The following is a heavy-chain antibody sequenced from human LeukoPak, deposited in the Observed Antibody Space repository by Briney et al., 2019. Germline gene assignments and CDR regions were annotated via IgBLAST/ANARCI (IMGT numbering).Heavy chain of an antibody. J-gene: IGHJ4*02. V-gene: IGHV4-59*01. CDR3: AGGYSYGKKDY. Sequence: SETLSLTCTVSGGSISSYYWSWIRQPPGKGLEWIGYIYCSGSTNYNPSLKSRVTISVDTSKNQFSLKLSSVTAADTAVYYCAGGYSYGKKDYWGQGTLVTVSS. D-gene: IGHD5-18*01. CDR1: GGSISSYY. CDR2: IYCSGST.